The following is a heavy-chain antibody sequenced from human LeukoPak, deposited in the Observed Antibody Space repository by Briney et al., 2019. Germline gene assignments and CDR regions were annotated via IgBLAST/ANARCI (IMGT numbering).Heavy chain of an antibody. Sequence: PSETLSLTCNVSGGSISSGPDYWTWIRQHPGKGLEWIGYIFYRGSTNYNPSLKSRVTISVDTSKNQFSLKLSSVTAADTAVYYCARVHGDPSQYGSGSYYIGGWGQGTLVTVSS. V-gene: IGHV4-61*01. CDR2: IFYRGST. CDR1: GGSISSGPDY. J-gene: IGHJ4*02. CDR3: ARVHGDPSQYGSGSYYIGG. D-gene: IGHD3-10*01.